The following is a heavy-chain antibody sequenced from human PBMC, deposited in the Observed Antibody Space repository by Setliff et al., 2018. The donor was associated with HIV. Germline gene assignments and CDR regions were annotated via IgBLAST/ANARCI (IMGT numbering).Heavy chain of an antibody. D-gene: IGHD3-22*01. V-gene: IGHV1-46*01. CDR3: ARARRDSYDRGRRNHYYIDV. CDR2: ISPSGNT. Sequence: ASVKVSCKASGDTFTSYYMHWVRRAPGQGLEWMGMISPSGNTGYAQKFQGRVTMTRDTSISTAYMELNNLQFEDTAVYYCARARRDSYDRGRRNHYYIDVWGKGTTVTVSS. J-gene: IGHJ6*03. CDR1: GDTFTSYY.